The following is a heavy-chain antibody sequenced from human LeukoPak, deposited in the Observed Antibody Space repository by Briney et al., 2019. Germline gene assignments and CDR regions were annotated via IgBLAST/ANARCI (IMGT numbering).Heavy chain of an antibody. CDR1: GFTFSSHG. CDR3: ARVLRGFTYGKFDY. V-gene: IGHV3-23*01. Sequence: GGSLRLSCAASGFTFSSHGMSWVRQAPGKGLERVSGISDSDSSTYYADSVKGRFTISRDNSKNTLYLQMNNLRAADTAVYFCARVLRGFTYGKFDYWGPGTLVTVSS. D-gene: IGHD5-18*01. CDR2: ISDSDSST. J-gene: IGHJ4*02.